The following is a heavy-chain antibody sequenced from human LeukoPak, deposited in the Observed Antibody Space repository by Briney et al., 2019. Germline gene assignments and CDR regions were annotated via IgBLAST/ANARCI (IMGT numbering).Heavy chain of an antibody. CDR2: IKQDGSEK. Sequence: GGSLRLSCAASGFTFSSYWMSWVRQAPGKGLEWVANIKQDGSEKYYVDSVKGRFTISRDNAKNSLYLQMNSLRAEDTAVYYCARDLTTVTISPPFDYWGQGTLVTVSS. J-gene: IGHJ4*02. CDR3: ARDLTTVTISPPFDY. CDR1: GFTFSSYW. D-gene: IGHD4-17*01. V-gene: IGHV3-7*01.